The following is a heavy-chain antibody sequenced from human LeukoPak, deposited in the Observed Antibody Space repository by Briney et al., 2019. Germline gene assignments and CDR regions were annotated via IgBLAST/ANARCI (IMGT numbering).Heavy chain of an antibody. D-gene: IGHD5-12*01. V-gene: IGHV3-30*04. J-gene: IGHJ4*02. Sequence: PGGSLRLSCAASGFTFSSYAMHWVRQAPGKGLEWVAVISYDGSNKYYADSVKGRFTISRDNSKNTLYLQMNSLRAEDTAVYYCARERYSGYDYYAEYWGQGTLVTVSS. CDR1: GFTFSSYA. CDR2: ISYDGSNK. CDR3: ARERYSGYDYYAEY.